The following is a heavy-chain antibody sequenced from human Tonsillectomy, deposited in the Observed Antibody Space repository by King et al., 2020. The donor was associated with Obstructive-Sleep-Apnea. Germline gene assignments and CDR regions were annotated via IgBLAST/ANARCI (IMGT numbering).Heavy chain of an antibody. CDR1: GFSLSSTRMG. CDR2: IFSNDEK. CDR3: ARVEVPEEYFDY. J-gene: IGHJ4*02. Sequence: TLKESGPVLVKPTETLTLTCTVSGFSLSSTRMGVSWIRQPPGKALEWLAHIFSNDEKSYSTPLKSRLTVSKDTSKSQVVLTMTNMDPVDTATYYCARVEVPEEYFDYWGQGNLVTVSS. V-gene: IGHV2-26*01.